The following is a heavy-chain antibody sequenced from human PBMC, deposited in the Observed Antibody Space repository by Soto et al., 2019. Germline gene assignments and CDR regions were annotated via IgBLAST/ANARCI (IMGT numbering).Heavy chain of an antibody. D-gene: IGHD5-12*01. Sequence: QLQLQESGSGLVKPSQTLSLTCAVSGGSISSGGYSWSWIRQPPGKGLEWIGYIYHSGSTYYNPSLKSRVTRSVDRSKNQFSLKLSSVTAADTAVYYCARVVGLRRLAYYFDYWGQGTLVTVSS. CDR3: ARVVGLRRLAYYFDY. V-gene: IGHV4-30-2*01. CDR1: GGSISSGGYS. CDR2: IYHSGST. J-gene: IGHJ4*02.